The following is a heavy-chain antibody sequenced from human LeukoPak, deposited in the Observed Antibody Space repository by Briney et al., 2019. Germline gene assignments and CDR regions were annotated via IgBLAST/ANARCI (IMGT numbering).Heavy chain of an antibody. CDR2: ISSSSSYI. Sequence: PGGSLRLSCAASGFTFSSYSMNWVRQAPGKGLEWVSSISSSSSYIYYADSVKGRFTISRDNAKNSLYLQMNSLRDDDTAVYYCAREDQGSSGWSSFDYWGQGTLVTVSS. D-gene: IGHD6-19*01. V-gene: IGHV3-21*03. J-gene: IGHJ4*02. CDR3: AREDQGSSGWSSFDY. CDR1: GFTFSSYS.